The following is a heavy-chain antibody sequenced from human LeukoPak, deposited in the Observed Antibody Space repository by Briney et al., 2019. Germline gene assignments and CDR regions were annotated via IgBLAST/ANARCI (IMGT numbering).Heavy chain of an antibody. CDR3: ARDVRSVVDDFDI. CDR1: GGSISSGDYY. D-gene: IGHD2-15*01. Sequence: SQTLSLTCTVSGGSISSGDYYWSWIRQPPGKGLEWIGYIYYSGSTYYNPSLKSRVTISVDTSKNQFSLKLSSVTAADTAVYYCARDVRSVVDDFDIWGQGTMVTVSS. V-gene: IGHV4-30-4*08. J-gene: IGHJ3*02. CDR2: IYYSGST.